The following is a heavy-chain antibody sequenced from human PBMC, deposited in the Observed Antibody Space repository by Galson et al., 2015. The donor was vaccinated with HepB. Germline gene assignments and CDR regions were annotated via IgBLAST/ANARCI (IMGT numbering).Heavy chain of an antibody. CDR3: ARDRMTTVELDY. J-gene: IGHJ4*02. V-gene: IGHV1-69*06. CDR2: IIPIFGTA. Sequence: SVKVSCKASGGTFSSYAISWVRQAPGQGLEWMGVIIPIFGTANYAQKFQGRVTITADKSTSTAYMELSSLRSEDTAVYYCARDRMTTVELDYWGQGTLVTVSS. CDR1: GGTFSSYA. D-gene: IGHD4-11*01.